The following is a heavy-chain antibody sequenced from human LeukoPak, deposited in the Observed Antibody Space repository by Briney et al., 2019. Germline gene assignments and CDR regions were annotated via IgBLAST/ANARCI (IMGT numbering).Heavy chain of an antibody. Sequence: SETLSLTCTVSGGSINNYYWSWIRQPPGKGLEWVGCIYYSGSTNYNPSLKSRVTISVDTSKNQFSLKVSSVTAADTAVYYCARSRLWFDYWGQGSLVTLS. V-gene: IGHV4-59*01. CDR3: ARSRLWFDY. D-gene: IGHD2-21*01. J-gene: IGHJ4*02. CDR2: IYYSGST. CDR1: GGSINNYY.